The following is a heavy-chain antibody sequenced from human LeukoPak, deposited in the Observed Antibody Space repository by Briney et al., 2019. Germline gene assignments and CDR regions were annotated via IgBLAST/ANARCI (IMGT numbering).Heavy chain of an antibody. CDR3: ARDHSDMAAAGTFDY. CDR2: IYYSGST. D-gene: IGHD6-13*01. Sequence: PSETLSLTCTVSGGSISSYYWSWIRQPPGKGLEWIGYIYYSGSTNYNPSLKSRVTISVDTSKNQFSLKLSSVTAADTAVYYCARDHSDMAAAGTFDYWGQGTLVTVSS. J-gene: IGHJ4*02. V-gene: IGHV4-59*01. CDR1: GGSISSYY.